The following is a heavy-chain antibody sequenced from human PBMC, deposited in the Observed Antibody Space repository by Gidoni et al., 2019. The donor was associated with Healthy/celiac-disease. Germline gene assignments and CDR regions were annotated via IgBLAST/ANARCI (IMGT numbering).Heavy chain of an antibody. V-gene: IGHV3-48*01. CDR1: GFTFSRYS. J-gene: IGHJ4*02. CDR3: ARDSSGSRVFFSYFDY. Sequence: EVQLVESGGGLVQPGWSLRLACAASGFTFSRYSMNWVRQAPGKGLEWVSYISSSSSTIYYADSVKGRFTISRDNAKNSLYLQMNSLRAEDTAVYYCARDSSGSRVFFSYFDYWGQGTLVTVSS. CDR2: ISSSSSTI. D-gene: IGHD1-26*01.